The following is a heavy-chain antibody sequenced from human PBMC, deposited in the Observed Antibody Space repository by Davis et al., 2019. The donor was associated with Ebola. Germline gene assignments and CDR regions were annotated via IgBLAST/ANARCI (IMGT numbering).Heavy chain of an antibody. Sequence: PGGSLRLSCAASGFTVSSNYMSWVRQAPGKGLEWVSSISSSSSYIYYADSVKGRFTISRDNAKNSLYLQMNSLRDEDTAVYYCARDRVGEQLVLDYYGMDVWGQGTTVTVSS. V-gene: IGHV3-21*01. CDR2: ISSSSSYI. CDR1: GFTVSSNY. D-gene: IGHD6-6*01. CDR3: ARDRVGEQLVLDYYGMDV. J-gene: IGHJ6*02.